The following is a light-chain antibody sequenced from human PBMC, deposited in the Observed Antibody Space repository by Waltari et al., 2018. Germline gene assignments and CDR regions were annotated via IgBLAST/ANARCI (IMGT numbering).Light chain of an antibody. V-gene: IGKV1-5*03. J-gene: IGKJ4*01. CDR2: KAS. CDR1: ESINSW. CDR3: QQYNAYALT. Sequence: DIQMTQSPSTLSASVGDRVIITCRASESINSWLAWYQQKPGKAPKRLIYKASSLESGVPSRFSGSGFVTEFALTINSLQPDDFATYYCQQYNAYALTFGGGTKVEIK.